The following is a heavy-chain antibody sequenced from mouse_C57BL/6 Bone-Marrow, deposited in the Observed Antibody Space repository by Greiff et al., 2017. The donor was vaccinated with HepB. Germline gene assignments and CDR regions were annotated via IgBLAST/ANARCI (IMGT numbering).Heavy chain of an antibody. CDR2: ISDGGSYT. D-gene: IGHD1-1*01. V-gene: IGHV5-4*01. CDR1: GFTFSSYA. Sequence: EVQGVESGGGLVKPGGSLKLSCAASGFTFSSYAMSWVRQTPEKRLEWVATISDGGSYTYYPDNVKGRFTISRDNAKNNLYLQMSHLKSEDTAMYYCARDLLPDFDYWGQGTTLTVSS. J-gene: IGHJ2*01. CDR3: ARDLLPDFDY.